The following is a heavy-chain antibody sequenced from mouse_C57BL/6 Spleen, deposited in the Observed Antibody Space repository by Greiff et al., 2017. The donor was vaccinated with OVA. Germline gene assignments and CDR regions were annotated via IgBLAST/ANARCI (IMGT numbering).Heavy chain of an antibody. CDR1: GYAFSSSW. D-gene: IGHD1-2*01. CDR3: AREEMSTAYFDY. Sequence: QVQLKQSGPELVKPGASVKLSCKASGYAFSSSWMNWVKQRPGTGLEWIGRIYPGGGDTNYNGKFKGKATLTADKSSSTASMKLSSVTTEDSAVDFCAREEMSTAYFDYWGQGTTLTVSS. J-gene: IGHJ2*01. V-gene: IGHV1-82*01. CDR2: IYPGGGDT.